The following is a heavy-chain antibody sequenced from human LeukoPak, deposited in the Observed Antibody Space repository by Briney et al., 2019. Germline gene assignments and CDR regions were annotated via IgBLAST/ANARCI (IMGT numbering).Heavy chain of an antibody. CDR1: GFPFNAYW. CDR2: IRQDGDTK. D-gene: IGHD2-2*01. CDR3: ARDLVVPAAPNWFDP. J-gene: IGHJ5*02. V-gene: IGHV3-7*01. Sequence: GGSLRLSCAASGFPFNAYWMTWVRQAPGKGLEWVANIRQDGDTKYYVDSVKGRFTISRDNAKNSLYLQMNSLRAEDTAVYYCARDLVVPAAPNWFDPWGQGTLVTVSS.